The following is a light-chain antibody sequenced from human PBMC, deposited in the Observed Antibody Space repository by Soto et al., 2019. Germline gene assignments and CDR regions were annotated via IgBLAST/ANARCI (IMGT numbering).Light chain of an antibody. CDR3: QQYNSYSWT. J-gene: IGKJ1*01. CDR2: DAS. V-gene: IGKV1-5*01. CDR1: QRISSW. Sequence: DIQLTQSPSFLSASIGDRVTITCRASQRISSWLAWYQQRPGKAPKLLIYDASSLQSGVPSRFSGSGSGTEFTLTISSLQPDDFATYYCQQYNSYSWTFGQGTMVDI.